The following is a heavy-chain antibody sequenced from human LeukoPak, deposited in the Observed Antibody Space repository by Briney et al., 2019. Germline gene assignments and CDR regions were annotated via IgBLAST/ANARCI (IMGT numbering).Heavy chain of an antibody. D-gene: IGHD1-1*01. J-gene: IGHJ4*02. V-gene: IGHV3-30*02. CDR2: IRYDGSNK. CDR3: AKGLERESRLAS. CDR1: GFTFSSYG. Sequence: GGSLILSCAASGFTFSSYGMHWFGQAPAKGLEGVAFIRYDGSNKYYADSVKGRFTISRDNSKNTLYLQMNSLRAEDTALYYCAKGLERESRLASWGQGTLVTVS.